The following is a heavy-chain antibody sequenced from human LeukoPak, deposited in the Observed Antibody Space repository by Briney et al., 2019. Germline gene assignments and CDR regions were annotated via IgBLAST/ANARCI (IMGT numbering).Heavy chain of an antibody. CDR1: GYTFTGYY. D-gene: IGHD6-13*01. CDR3: WFVGVSSSWYFVDY. V-gene: IGHV1-2*02. CDR2: IDPNSGGT. J-gene: IGHJ4*02. Sequence: ASVKVSCKASGYTFTGYYMHWVRQAPGQGLEWMGWIDPNSGGTNYAQKFQGRVTMTRNASISTAYMELSSLRSEDTAVYYCWFVGVSSSWYFVDYWGQGTLVTVSS.